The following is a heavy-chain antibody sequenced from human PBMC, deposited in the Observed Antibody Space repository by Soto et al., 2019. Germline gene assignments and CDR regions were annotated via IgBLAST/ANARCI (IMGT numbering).Heavy chain of an antibody. Sequence: QVQLVESGGGVVQPGRSLRLSCAASGFTFSIYAMHWVRQAPGKGLEWVAVISYDGSNKYYADSVKGRFTISTDNSKNAVDQQMNSLRAEDSAWYYCAREYSDGCFHPCSQGTRFAVSS. CDR2: ISYDGSNK. V-gene: IGHV3-30-3*01. CDR1: GFTFSIYA. CDR3: AREYSDGCFHP. D-gene: IGHD2-21*01. J-gene: IGHJ5*02.